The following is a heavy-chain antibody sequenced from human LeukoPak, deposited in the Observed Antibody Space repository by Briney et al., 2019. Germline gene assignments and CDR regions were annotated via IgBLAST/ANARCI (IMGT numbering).Heavy chain of an antibody. CDR2: INHSGST. CDR3: ARGSGYYDSSGYYDY. D-gene: IGHD3-22*01. Sequence: PSETPSLTCAVYGGSFSGYYWSWIRQPPGKGLEWIGEINHSGSTNYNPSLKSRVTISVDTSKNQFSLKLSSVTAADTAVYYCARGSGYYDSSGYYDYWGQGTLVTVSS. J-gene: IGHJ4*02. CDR1: GGSFSGYY. V-gene: IGHV4-34*01.